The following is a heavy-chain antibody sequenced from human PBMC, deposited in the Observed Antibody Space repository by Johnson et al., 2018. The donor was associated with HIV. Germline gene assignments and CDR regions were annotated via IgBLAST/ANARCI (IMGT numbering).Heavy chain of an antibody. D-gene: IGHD3-22*01. V-gene: IGHV3-66*01. Sequence: VQLVESGGGLVQPGGSLRLSCAASGFTVSSNYMSWVRQAPGKGLEWVSVIYSGGSTYYAASVKGRFTISRDNSKNTLYLQMNSLRAEDTAVYYCARGHYYDTRAAFDIWGQGTVVIVSS. J-gene: IGHJ3*02. CDR3: ARGHYYDTRAAFDI. CDR1: GFTVSSNY. CDR2: IYSGGST.